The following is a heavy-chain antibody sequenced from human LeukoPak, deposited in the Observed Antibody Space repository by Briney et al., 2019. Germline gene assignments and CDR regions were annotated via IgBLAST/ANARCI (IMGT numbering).Heavy chain of an antibody. CDR1: GFTFSSYA. J-gene: IGHJ5*02. V-gene: IGHV3-23*01. D-gene: IGHD3-3*01. CDR3: AKGSNDFWSGYLPGFDP. Sequence: PGGSLRLSCAASGFTFSSYAMSWVRQAPGKGLEWVSAISGSGGTTYYADSVKGRFTISRDNSKNTLYLKTNSLRAEDTAVYYCAKGSNDFWSGYLPGFDPWGQGTLVTVSS. CDR2: ISGSGGTT.